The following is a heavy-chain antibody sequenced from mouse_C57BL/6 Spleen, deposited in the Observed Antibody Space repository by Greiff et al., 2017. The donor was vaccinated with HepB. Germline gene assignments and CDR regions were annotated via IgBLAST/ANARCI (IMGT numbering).Heavy chain of an antibody. V-gene: IGHV1-52*01. D-gene: IGHD2-3*01. CDR1: GYTFTSYW. J-gene: IGHJ2*01. Sequence: QVQLQQPGAELVRPGSSVKLSCKASGYTFTSYWMHWVKQRPIQGLEWIGNIDPSDSETHYNQKFKDKATLTVDKSSSTAYMQPSSLTSEDSAVYYCARYDGYYVDWGQGTTLTVSS. CDR3: ARYDGYYVD. CDR2: IDPSDSET.